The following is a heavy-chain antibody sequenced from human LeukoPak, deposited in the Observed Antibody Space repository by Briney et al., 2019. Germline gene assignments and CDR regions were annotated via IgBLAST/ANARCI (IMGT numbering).Heavy chain of an antibody. CDR1: GYTFTSYD. J-gene: IGHJ6*02. D-gene: IGHD6-13*01. CDR3: AREIAAAGDYYYYYGMDV. Sequence: ASVKVSCKASGYTFTSYDINWVRQATGQGLKWMGWMNPNSGNTGYAQKFQGRVTMTRNTSISTAYMELSSLRSEDTAVYYCAREIAAAGDYYYYYGMDVWGQGTTVTVSS. V-gene: IGHV1-8*01. CDR2: MNPNSGNT.